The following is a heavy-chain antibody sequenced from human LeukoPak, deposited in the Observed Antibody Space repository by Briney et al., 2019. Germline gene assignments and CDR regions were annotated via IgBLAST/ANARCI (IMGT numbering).Heavy chain of an antibody. CDR1: GGTFSSYA. CDR2: IIPIFGTA. CDR3: AREEGYRTNKRYYFDY. D-gene: IGHD5-18*01. Sequence: SVKVSCKASGGTFSSYAISWVRQAPGQGLEWMGGIIPIFGTANYAQKFQGRVTITADKSTSTAYMELSSLRSDDTAVYYCAREEGYRTNKRYYFDYWGQGTLVTVSS. V-gene: IGHV1-69*06. J-gene: IGHJ4*02.